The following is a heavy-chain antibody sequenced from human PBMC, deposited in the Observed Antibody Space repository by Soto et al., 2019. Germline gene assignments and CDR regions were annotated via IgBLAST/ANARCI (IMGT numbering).Heavy chain of an antibody. D-gene: IGHD2-15*01. CDR3: STGLRWTSTDDY. V-gene: IGHV3-15*01. CDR1: GFTFSNAW. CDR2: IKSKADGGTP. J-gene: IGHJ4*02. Sequence: EVQLVEPGGGLVEPGGSLRLSCVVSGFTFSNAWMRWVRQAPGKGLEWVGRIKSKADGGTPEYAASVEGRFTISRDDSKNTLYLQLDGLKTEDTAVYYCSTGLRWTSTDDYWGQGTLVTVSS.